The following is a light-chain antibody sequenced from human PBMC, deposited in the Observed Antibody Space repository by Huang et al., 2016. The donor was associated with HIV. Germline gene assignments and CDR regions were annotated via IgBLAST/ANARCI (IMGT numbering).Light chain of an antibody. CDR3: QQYNSYPYT. J-gene: IGKJ2*01. CDR1: QSISNW. Sequence: DIQMTQSPSTLSGSVGDRVTITCRVSQSISNWLAWYQQKPGKAPKLLIYDASSLESGVPSTFSGSGSGTEFTLTISSLQPDDIATYYCQQYNSYPYTFGQGTKLEIK. V-gene: IGKV1-5*01. CDR2: DAS.